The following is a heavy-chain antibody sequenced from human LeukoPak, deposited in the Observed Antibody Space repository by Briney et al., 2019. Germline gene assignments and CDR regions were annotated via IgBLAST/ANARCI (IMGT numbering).Heavy chain of an antibody. V-gene: IGHV4-39*01. Sequence: SETLSLTCTVSGGSISSSSYYWGWIRQPPGKGLEWIGSIYYSGSTYYNPSLKSRVTISVDTSKNQFSLKLSSVTAADTAVYYCARLGGPEYRSFDYGGQGTLVTVSS. CDR1: GGSISSSSYY. CDR3: ARLGGPEYRSFDY. J-gene: IGHJ4*02. CDR2: IYYSGST. D-gene: IGHD2/OR15-2a*01.